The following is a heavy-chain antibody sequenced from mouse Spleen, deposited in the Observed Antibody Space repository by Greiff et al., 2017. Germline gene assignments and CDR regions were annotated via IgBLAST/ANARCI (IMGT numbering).Heavy chain of an antibody. CDR3: ARGRVDY. V-gene: IGHV1-55*01. CDR1: GYTFTSYW. CDR2: IYPGSGST. Sequence: VQRVESGAELVKPGASVKMSCKASGYTFTSYWITWVKQRPGQGLEWIGDIYPGSGSTNYNEKFKSKATLTVDTSSSTAYMQLSSLTSEDSAVYYCARGRVDYWGQGTSVTVSS. J-gene: IGHJ4*01.